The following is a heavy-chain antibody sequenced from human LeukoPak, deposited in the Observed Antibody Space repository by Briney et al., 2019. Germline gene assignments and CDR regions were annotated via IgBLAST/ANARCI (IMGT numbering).Heavy chain of an antibody. D-gene: IGHD3-10*01. Sequence: PGGSLRLSCAASGFTFSSYSMNWVRQAPGKGLEWVGHIKSKPVGGTTDYAAPVKGRFTISRDDSKNTVYLQMNSLKIEDTALYYCTTGSMARGPGFDYWGQGTLVTVSS. CDR2: IKSKPVGGTT. CDR3: TTGSMARGPGFDY. J-gene: IGHJ4*02. CDR1: GFTFSSYS. V-gene: IGHV3-15*01.